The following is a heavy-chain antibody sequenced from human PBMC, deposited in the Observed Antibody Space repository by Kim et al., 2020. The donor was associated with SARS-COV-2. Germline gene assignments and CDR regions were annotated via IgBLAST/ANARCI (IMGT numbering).Heavy chain of an antibody. J-gene: IGHJ5*02. D-gene: IGHD3-9*01. CDR2: IYYSGNT. CDR3: ARRLTGVGFGGQGGWFDP. Sequence: SETLSLTCSVSGGSISSYHWSWIRQPPGKGLEWIGYIYYSGNTNYNPSLKSRITISVDTSRTQVSLKMNSATAADTAIYYCARRLTGVGFGGQGGWFDP. V-gene: IGHV4-59*08. CDR1: GGSISSYH.